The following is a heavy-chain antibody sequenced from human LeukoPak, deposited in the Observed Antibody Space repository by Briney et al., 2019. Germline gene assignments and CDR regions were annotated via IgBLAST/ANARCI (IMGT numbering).Heavy chain of an antibody. CDR3: ARWAEGWFDP. J-gene: IGHJ5*02. V-gene: IGHV1-2*02. Sequence: GASVKVSCKASGYTFTGYYMHWVRQAPGQGLEWMGWINPNSGGTNYARKFQGRVTMTRDTSISTAYMELSRLRSDDTAVYYCARWAEGWFDPWGQGTLVTVSS. CDR2: INPNSGGT. D-gene: IGHD1-26*01. CDR1: GYTFTGYY.